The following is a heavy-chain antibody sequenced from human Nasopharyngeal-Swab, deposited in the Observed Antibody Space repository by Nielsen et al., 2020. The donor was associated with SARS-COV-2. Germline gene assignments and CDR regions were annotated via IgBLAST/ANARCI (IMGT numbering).Heavy chain of an antibody. D-gene: IGHD4-17*01. Sequence: GESLRLSCGASGFTFSNFWMHWVRQTPGAGLVWVSRTNEDGTITNYAESVKGRFTISRDNVQNTLYLQMHSLKAEDTAFYYCVKDLAGTYGSWGQGTLVTVSS. CDR3: VKDLAGTYGS. CDR1: GFTFSNFW. CDR2: TNEDGTIT. J-gene: IGHJ5*02. V-gene: IGHV3-74*01.